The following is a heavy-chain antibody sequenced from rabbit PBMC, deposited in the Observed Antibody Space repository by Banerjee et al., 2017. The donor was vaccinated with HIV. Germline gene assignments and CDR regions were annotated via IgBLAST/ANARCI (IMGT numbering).Heavy chain of an antibody. D-gene: IGHD7-1*01. J-gene: IGHJ4*01. CDR3: ARDAGGDGYSNDL. V-gene: IGHV1S40*01. CDR1: GFSFSPTYN. Sequence: QSLEESGGDLVKPGASLTLTCTASGFSFSPTYNMYWVRQAPGKGLEWIGTIYAGGSGSAYYANWAKGRFTISKTSSTTVTLQMTSLTAADTATYFCARDAGGDGYSNDLWGPGTLVTVS. CDR2: IYAGGSGSA.